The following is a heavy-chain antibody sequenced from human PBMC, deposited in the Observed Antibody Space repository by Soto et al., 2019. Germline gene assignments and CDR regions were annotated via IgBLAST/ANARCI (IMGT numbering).Heavy chain of an antibody. J-gene: IGHJ4*02. CDR2: INYIGST. CDR1: GASITNNNYY. CDR3: ARVPRSYGRSFMFDQ. V-gene: IGHV4-31*03. D-gene: IGHD5-18*01. Sequence: KTSETLSLTCTVSGASITNNNYYWTWIRQHPGKGLEWIGYINYIGSTYYNPSLKSRLTLSVDTSKNQFSLKVTSVTAADTAVYFCARVPRSYGRSFMFDQWGQGTLVTVSS.